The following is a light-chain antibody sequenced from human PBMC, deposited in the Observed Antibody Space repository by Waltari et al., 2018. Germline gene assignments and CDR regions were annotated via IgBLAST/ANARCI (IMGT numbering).Light chain of an antibody. J-gene: IGKJ1*01. Sequence: DIQMTQSPSTLSASVGDRVTITCRASQSISSWLAWYQPKPGKAPKLLIYKASSLEGGVPSRFSGSGSGTEFTLTISSLQPDDFATYYCQQYNSYWTFGQGTK. V-gene: IGKV1-5*03. CDR1: QSISSW. CDR2: KAS. CDR3: QQYNSYWT.